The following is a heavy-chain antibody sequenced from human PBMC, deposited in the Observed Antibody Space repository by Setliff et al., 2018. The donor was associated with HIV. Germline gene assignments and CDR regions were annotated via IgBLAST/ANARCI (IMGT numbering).Heavy chain of an antibody. V-gene: IGHV4-59*11. CDR2: IYYSGST. Sequence: PSETLSLTCTVSGGSISSHYWSWIRQPPGKGLEWIGYIYYSGSTNYNPSLKSRVTISVDTSKNQFSLKLSSVTAADTAVYYCASHRSVYYFDYWGQGTLVTVSS. CDR3: ASHRSVYYFDY. CDR1: GGSISSHY. J-gene: IGHJ4*02.